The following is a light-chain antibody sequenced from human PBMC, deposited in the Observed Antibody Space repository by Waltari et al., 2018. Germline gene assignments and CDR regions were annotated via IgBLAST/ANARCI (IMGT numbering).Light chain of an antibody. CDR1: SSDVGGYTY. Sequence: QSALTQPASVSGSPGQSITISCTGTSSDVGGYTYVPCYQQHPGKAPKLRIFDVSKRPSGVSSRFSGSKSGNTASLTISGLQAQDEADYYCSSYISSDTLELFGGGTSLTVL. V-gene: IGLV2-14*03. J-gene: IGLJ2*01. CDR2: DVS. CDR3: SSYISSDTLEL.